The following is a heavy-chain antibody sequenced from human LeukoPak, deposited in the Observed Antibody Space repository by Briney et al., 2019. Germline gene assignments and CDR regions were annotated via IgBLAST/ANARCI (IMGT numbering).Heavy chain of an antibody. D-gene: IGHD2-15*01. J-gene: IGHJ5*02. CDR3: ARGTPYCSGGSCSPNWFDP. CDR1: GYSFPSYW. Sequence: GESLKISFKGSGYSFPSYWIAWVRQMPGKGLEWMGIIYPGDSDTRYSPSFQGQVTISADKSISTAYLQWSSLKASDTAMYYCARGTPYCSGGSCSPNWFDPWGQGTLVTVSS. V-gene: IGHV5-51*01. CDR2: IYPGDSDT.